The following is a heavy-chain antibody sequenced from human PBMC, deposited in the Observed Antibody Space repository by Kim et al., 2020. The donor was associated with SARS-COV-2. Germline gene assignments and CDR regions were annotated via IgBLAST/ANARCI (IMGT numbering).Heavy chain of an antibody. CDR1: GFTFSNYA. V-gene: IGHV3-23*01. CDR3: ARESLSSLYASGSYKF. D-gene: IGHD3-10*01. Sequence: GGSLRLSCAASGFTFSNYAISWVRQAPGKGLEWVSGISGSGGRTYYTDSVKGRFTISRDNSKNTLYLQMNSLRADDTAVYYCARESLSSLYASGSYKFWGQGTLVTVSS. CDR2: ISGSGGRT. J-gene: IGHJ4*02.